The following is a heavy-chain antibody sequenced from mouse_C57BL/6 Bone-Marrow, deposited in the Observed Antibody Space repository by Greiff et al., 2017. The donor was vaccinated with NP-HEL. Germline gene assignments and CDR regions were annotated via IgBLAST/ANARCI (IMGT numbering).Heavy chain of an antibody. CDR2: IYPRSGNT. CDR3: ASITTVVATKAY. CDR1: GYTFTSYG. J-gene: IGHJ3*01. Sequence: QVQLKESGAELARPGASVKLSCKASGYTFTSYGISWVKQRTGQGLEWIGEIYPRSGNTYYNEKFKGKATLTADKSSSTAYMELRSLTSEDSAVYFCASITTVVATKAYWGQGTLVTVSA. D-gene: IGHD1-1*01. V-gene: IGHV1-81*01.